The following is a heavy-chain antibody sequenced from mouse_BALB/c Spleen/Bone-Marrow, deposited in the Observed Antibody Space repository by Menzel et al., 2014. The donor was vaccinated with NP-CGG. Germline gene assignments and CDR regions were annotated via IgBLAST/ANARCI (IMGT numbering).Heavy chain of an antibody. CDR2: ISSGSSTI. J-gene: IGHJ4*01. CDR1: GFTFSSFG. D-gene: IGHD2-2*01. CDR3: ARYGYYDAMDY. V-gene: IGHV5-17*02. Sequence: VKLVESGGGLVQPGGSRKLSCAASGFTFSSFGMHWVRQAPEKGLEWVAYISSGSSTIYYADTVKGRFTISRDNPKNTLVLQMTSLRSEDTAMYYCARYGYYDAMDYWGQGTSVTVSS.